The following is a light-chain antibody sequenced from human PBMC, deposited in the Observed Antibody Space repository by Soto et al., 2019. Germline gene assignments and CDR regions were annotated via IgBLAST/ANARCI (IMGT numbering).Light chain of an antibody. J-gene: IGKJ1*01. CDR2: DSS. Sequence: EIQMTQSPSTLSASIGDSATITCRASQSVNIYLAWYQQKPGQAPKLLIYDSSKWATGIPARFSGSGSGTEFTLTISSLQPDDFATYYCHQYNSYSTFGQGTKVDIK. V-gene: IGKV1-5*01. CDR3: HQYNSYST. CDR1: QSVNIY.